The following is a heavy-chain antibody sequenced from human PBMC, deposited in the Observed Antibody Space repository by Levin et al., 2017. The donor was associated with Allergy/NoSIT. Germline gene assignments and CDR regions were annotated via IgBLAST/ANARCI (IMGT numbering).Heavy chain of an antibody. CDR2: TMSIVGTT. J-gene: IGHJ6*02. V-gene: IGHV1-69*13. CDR3: STSTIGGYYGLDV. Sequence: ASVKVSCKASGGTFSSYTITWVRQAPGRGLEWMGGTMSIVGTTNYAQRFQDRVTITADESTSTAYMELSSLRSEDTALYYCSTSTIGGYYGLDVWGQGTTVTVSS. D-gene: IGHD1-26*01. CDR1: GGTFSSYT.